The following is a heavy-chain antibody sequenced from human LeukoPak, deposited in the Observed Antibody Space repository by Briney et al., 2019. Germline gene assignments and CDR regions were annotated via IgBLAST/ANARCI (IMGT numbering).Heavy chain of an antibody. CDR2: ISYVGSNK. CDR3: AKVRDCGGDCLDY. V-gene: IGHV3-30*18. CDR1: GFTFRDYG. J-gene: IGHJ4*02. D-gene: IGHD2-21*01. Sequence: GGSLRLSCAASGFTFRDYGMHWVRQAPGKGLGWVASISYVGSNKVYADSVKGRLTISRDNSKSTLYPQMNSLRAEDTAVYYCAKVRDCGGDCLDYWGQGTLVTVSS.